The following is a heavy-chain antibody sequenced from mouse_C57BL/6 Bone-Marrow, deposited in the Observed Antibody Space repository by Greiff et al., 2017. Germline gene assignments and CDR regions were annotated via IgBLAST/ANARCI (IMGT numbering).Heavy chain of an antibody. V-gene: IGHV1-80*01. CDR2: IYPGDGDT. CDR3: AKGVCDGAMDY. Sequence: VQLQQSGAELVKPGASVKISCKASGYAFSSYWMNWVKQRPGKGLEWIGQIYPGDGDTNYNGKFKGKATLTADKSSSTAYMQLNSLTSEDSAVYFCAKGVCDGAMDYWGQGTSVTVSS. CDR1: GYAFSSYW. J-gene: IGHJ4*01. D-gene: IGHD6-1*01.